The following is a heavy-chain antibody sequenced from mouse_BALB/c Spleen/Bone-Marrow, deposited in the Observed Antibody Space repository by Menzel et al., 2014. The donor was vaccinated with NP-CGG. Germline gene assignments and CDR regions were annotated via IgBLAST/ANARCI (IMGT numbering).Heavy chain of an antibody. CDR2: ISYSGST. V-gene: IGHV3-8*02. D-gene: IGHD3-3*01. CDR3: ATYEGGTFDY. CDR1: GDSITSGY. J-gene: IGHJ2*01. Sequence: EVMLVESGPSLVKPSQTLSLTCSVTGDSITSGYWNWIRKFPGNKLEFMGYISYSGSTYYNPSLKSRISITRDTSKTQYYLQLKSVTTEDTATYYCATYEGGTFDYWGQGTTLTVSS.